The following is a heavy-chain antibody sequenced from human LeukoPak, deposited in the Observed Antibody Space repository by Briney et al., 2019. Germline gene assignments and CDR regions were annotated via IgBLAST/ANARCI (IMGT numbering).Heavy chain of an antibody. V-gene: IGHV1-3*01. J-gene: IGHJ4*02. Sequence: ASVNVSCKASGYTFTSYAMHWVRQAPGQRLEWMGWINAGNGNTKYSQKFQGRVTITRDTSASTAYMELSSLRSEDTAVYYCARGVYCSGGSCYPIDYWGLGTLVTVSS. CDR2: INAGNGNT. CDR1: GYTFTSYA. D-gene: IGHD2-15*01. CDR3: ARGVYCSGGSCYPIDY.